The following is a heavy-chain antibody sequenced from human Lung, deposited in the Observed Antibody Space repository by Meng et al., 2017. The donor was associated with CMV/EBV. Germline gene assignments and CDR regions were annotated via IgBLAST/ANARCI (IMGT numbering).Heavy chain of an antibody. D-gene: IGHD3-10*01. CDR2: IPHRGSS. Sequence: QVQLRGVGPALVKTPATLSCTSAVSGDSITNHSWWAWVRQPPGKGLEWIGEIPHRGSSAYNPSLKSRVSMSIDKSKNQFSLKLTSVTAADTAVYHCLRRSGGSVWGQGTLVTVSS. J-gene: IGHJ1*01. CDR1: GDSITNHSW. CDR3: LRRSGGSV. V-gene: IGHV4-4*03.